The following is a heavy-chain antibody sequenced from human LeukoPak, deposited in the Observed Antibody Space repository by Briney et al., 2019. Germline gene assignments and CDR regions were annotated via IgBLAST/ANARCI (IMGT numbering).Heavy chain of an antibody. V-gene: IGHV4-39*07. CDR2: IYYSGST. Sequence: SETLSLTCTVSGGSISSSSYYWGWIRQPPGKGLEWIGSIYYSGSTYYNPSLKSRVTISVDTSKNQFSLKLSSVTAADTAVYYCARVGGSGVLADYWGQGTLVTVSS. CDR3: ARVGGSGVLADY. D-gene: IGHD3-10*01. CDR1: GGSISSSSYY. J-gene: IGHJ4*02.